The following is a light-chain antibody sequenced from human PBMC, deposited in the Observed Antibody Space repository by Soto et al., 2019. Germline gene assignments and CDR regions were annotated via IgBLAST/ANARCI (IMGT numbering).Light chain of an antibody. J-gene: IGLJ1*01. CDR2: EGS. CDR3: CSYAGGSMSYV. CDR1: SSDVGSYNL. V-gene: IGLV2-23*01. Sequence: QSALTQPASVSGSPGQSITISCTGTSSDVGSYNLVSWYQQHPGKAPKLMIYEGSKRPSGVSNRFSGSKSGNTASLTISGLQAEDEADYYCCSYAGGSMSYVFGTGAKVTVL.